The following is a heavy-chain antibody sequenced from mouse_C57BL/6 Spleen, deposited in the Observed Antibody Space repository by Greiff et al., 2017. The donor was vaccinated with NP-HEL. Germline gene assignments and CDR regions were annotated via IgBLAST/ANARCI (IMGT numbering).Heavy chain of an antibody. J-gene: IGHJ2*01. V-gene: IGHV1-64*01. CDR2: IHPNSGST. CDR3: ARSRTGVDD. Sequence: QVQLKQPGAELVKPGASVKLSCKASGYTFTSYWMHWVKQRPGQGLEWIGMIHPNSGSTNYNEKFKSKATLTVDKSSSTAYMQLSSLTSEYSAVYYCARSRTGVDDWGKGTTLTVSS. D-gene: IGHD4-1*01. CDR1: GYTFTSYW.